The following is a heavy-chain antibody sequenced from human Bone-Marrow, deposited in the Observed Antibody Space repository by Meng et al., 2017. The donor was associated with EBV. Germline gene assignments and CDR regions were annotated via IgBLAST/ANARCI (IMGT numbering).Heavy chain of an antibody. CDR3: ASQKGYYYGSGSYSPIDS. CDR2: IFYSGNT. D-gene: IGHD3-10*01. V-gene: IGHV4-39*01. J-gene: IGHJ4*02. Sequence: QLRSAESGPRLVQPSETLPLTCTVSGGSIRSSSLYWGWIRQPPGKGLEWIGSIFYSGNTYYNPSLESRISISVDTSKNQFSLNLSSVTAADTAVYYCASQKGYYYGSGSYSPIDSWGQGSLVTVSS. CDR1: GGSIRSSSLY.